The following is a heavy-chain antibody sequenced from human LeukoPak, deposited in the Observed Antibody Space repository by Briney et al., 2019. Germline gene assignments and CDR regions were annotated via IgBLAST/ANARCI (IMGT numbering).Heavy chain of an antibody. CDR1: GFTFSSYA. CDR2: MSGSGGNI. J-gene: IGHJ4*02. Sequence: GGSLRLSCAASGFTFSSYAMSWVRQAPGKGLEWVSVMSGSGGNIYYADSVKGRFTISRDNSKNTLYLQVNSLRAEDTAVYYCAKGGISLVRGSFDYWGQGTLVTVSS. CDR3: AKGGISLVRGSFDY. V-gene: IGHV3-23*01. D-gene: IGHD3-10*01.